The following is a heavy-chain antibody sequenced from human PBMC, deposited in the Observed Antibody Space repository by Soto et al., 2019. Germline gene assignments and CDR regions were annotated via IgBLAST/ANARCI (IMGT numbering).Heavy chain of an antibody. CDR3: ASPRGYRGGWYTYFDY. CDR1: GGPFTSFA. D-gene: IGHD6-19*01. CDR2: IVPLLGSA. Sequence: QVLLVQSGAEVQKPGSSVRVSCEASGGPFTSFAFSWVRQAPGQGLEWMGGIVPLLGSANYARNFQDRVTITADESTSTAFMELSSLRSQDTAVYYCASPRGYRGGWYTYFDYWGQGTLVTVSS. J-gene: IGHJ4*02. V-gene: IGHV1-69*01.